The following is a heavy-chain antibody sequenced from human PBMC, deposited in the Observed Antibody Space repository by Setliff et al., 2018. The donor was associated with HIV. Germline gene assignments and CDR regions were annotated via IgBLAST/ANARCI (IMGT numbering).Heavy chain of an antibody. Sequence: PSETLSLTCDASGFSISSRYYWGWIRQSPGKGLEWIGNIYHTGSSYYNPSLNDRATISLDTSKNQFSLKLNSVTAADTAVYYCARDVLDLVISAYGFWGQGIPVTVSS. CDR3: ARDVLDLVISAYGF. CDR1: GFSISSRYY. D-gene: IGHD6-6*01. CDR2: IYHTGSS. V-gene: IGHV4-38-2*02. J-gene: IGHJ4*02.